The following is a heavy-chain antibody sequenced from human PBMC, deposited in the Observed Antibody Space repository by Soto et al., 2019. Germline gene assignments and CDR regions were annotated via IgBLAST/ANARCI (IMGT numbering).Heavy chain of an antibody. V-gene: IGHV3-23*01. Sequence: EVQLLESGGGLVQPGGSLRLSCAASGFTFSSYAMSWVRQAPGKGLEWVSAISGSGGSTYYADSVKGRFTISRDNSKNTLYLQMNSLRAEDTAVYYCAKIAPGYSSGGSCYFYHYYYYMDVWGKGTTVTVSS. CDR2: ISGSGGST. J-gene: IGHJ6*03. CDR1: GFTFSSYA. CDR3: AKIAPGYSSGGSCYFYHYYYYMDV. D-gene: IGHD2-15*01.